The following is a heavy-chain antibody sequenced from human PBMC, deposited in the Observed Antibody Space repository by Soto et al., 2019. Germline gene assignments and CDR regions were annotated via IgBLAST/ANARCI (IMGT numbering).Heavy chain of an antibody. CDR3: ARGGTAEADF. V-gene: IGHV1-18*01. J-gene: IGHJ4*02. Sequence: QAQLVQSGAEVKEPGASVKVSCKASGYTFTGYGITWVRQAPGQGLEWMGWASPLSATTNYAAKFQGRVTMTTDTSTNMAYMDLRSLRSDDTAVYYCARGGTAEADFWGQGTLVTVSS. CDR1: GYTFTGYG. CDR2: ASPLSATT. D-gene: IGHD2-21*02.